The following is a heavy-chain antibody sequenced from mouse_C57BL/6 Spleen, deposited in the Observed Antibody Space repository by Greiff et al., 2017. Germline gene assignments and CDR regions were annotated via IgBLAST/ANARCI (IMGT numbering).Heavy chain of an antibody. D-gene: IGHD3-2*02. Sequence: EVQLLESGGDLVKPGGSLKLSCAASGFTFSSYGMSWVRQTPDQRLGWVATISSGGSYTYYPDSVKGRFTIARDNAKNTLYLQMSSLKSEDAAMYCCRNEGGQLRLRLAYWGQGTLVTVSA. J-gene: IGHJ3*01. CDR3: RNEGGQLRLRLAY. V-gene: IGHV5-6*01. CDR2: ISSGGSYT. CDR1: GFTFSSYG.